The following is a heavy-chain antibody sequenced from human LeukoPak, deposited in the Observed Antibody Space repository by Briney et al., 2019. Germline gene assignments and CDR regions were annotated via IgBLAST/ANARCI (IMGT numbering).Heavy chain of an antibody. CDR2: INPSGGTT. CDR1: GYTFTSYH. V-gene: IGHV1-46*01. J-gene: IGHJ4*02. Sequence: GASVKVSCKASGYTFTSYHMHWVRQAPGQGLEWMGIINPSGGTTNYAQKFRGRVTMTRDTSISTAYMELSRLRSDDTAVYYCARMGYSSSWFRFDYWGQGTLVTVSS. D-gene: IGHD6-13*01. CDR3: ARMGYSSSWFRFDY.